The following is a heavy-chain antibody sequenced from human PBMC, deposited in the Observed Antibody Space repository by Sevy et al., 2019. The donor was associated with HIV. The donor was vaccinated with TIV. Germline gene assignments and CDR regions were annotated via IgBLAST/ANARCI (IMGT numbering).Heavy chain of an antibody. D-gene: IGHD6-25*01. CDR1: GGTFSSYA. CDR3: GISGGGSSRTWEDYCYYMDV. Sequence: ASVKVSCKASGGTFSSYAISWVRQAPGQGLEWMGGIIPIFGTANYAQKFQGRVTITADKSTSTAYMELSSLRSEDTAVYYCGISGGGSSRTWEDYCYYMDVWGKGTTVTVSS. V-gene: IGHV1-69*06. J-gene: IGHJ6*03. CDR2: IIPIFGTA.